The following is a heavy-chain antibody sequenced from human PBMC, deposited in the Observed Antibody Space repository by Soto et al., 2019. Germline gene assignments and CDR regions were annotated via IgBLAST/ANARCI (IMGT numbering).Heavy chain of an antibody. V-gene: IGHV3-23*01. CDR3: ARDMNWLDP. CDR1: GLTFSTYA. J-gene: IGHJ5*02. CDR2: IGGSGTGGRT. Sequence: EVHLLESGGDLVQPGGSLRLSCTASGLTFSTYAMSWVRQAPGKGLEWVSAIGGSGTGGRTYYADSVKGRFTISRDNSKNTPFLPRTSLRVEHTAVYYFARDMNWLDPWGQGTLATVAS.